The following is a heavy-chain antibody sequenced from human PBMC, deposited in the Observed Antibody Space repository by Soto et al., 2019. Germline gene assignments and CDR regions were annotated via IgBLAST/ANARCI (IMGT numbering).Heavy chain of an antibody. CDR2: INTNSGGT. J-gene: IGHJ3*02. CDR3: ARAPSPKDIVVVVAANSAFDI. Sequence: GASVKVSCKASGYTFTGYYMHWVRQAPGQGLEWMGWINTNSGGTNYAQKFQGWVTMTRDTSISTAYMELSRLRSDDTAVYYCARAPSPKDIVVVVAANSAFDIWGQGTMVTVSS. D-gene: IGHD2-15*01. CDR1: GYTFTGYY. V-gene: IGHV1-2*04.